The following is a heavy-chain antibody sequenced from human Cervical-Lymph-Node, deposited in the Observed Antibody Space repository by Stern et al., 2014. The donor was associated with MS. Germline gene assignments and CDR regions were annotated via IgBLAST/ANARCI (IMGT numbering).Heavy chain of an antibody. J-gene: IGHJ6*02. CDR2: IWYDGSNE. CDR1: GFTFSSYG. D-gene: IGHD2-8*01. V-gene: IGHV3-33*01. CDR3: ARARGNAYYHNGMDV. Sequence: VQLVESGGGVVQPGRSLRLSCAASGFTFSSYGMNWVRQAPGKGLEWVAVIWYDGSNEYYADSVKGRFTISRDNSKNTLTLQMNRLRAKDAAVYYCARARGNAYYHNGMDVWGQGTTVTVSS.